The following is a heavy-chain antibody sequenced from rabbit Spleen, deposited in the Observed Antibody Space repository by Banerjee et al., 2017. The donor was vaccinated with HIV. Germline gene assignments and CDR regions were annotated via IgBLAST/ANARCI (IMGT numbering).Heavy chain of an antibody. V-gene: IGHV1S45*01. CDR1: GFDFSNYG. CDR2: ACGDSSGSI. CDR3: ARDTGTSFSSYGMDL. D-gene: IGHD8-1*01. J-gene: IGHJ6*01. Sequence: QEQLVESGGGLVQPGGSLKLSCKASGFDFSNYGVSWVRQPPGKGLEWVACACGDSSGSIYSATWAKGRFAISKTSSTTVTLQMTSLTAADTATYFCARDTGTSFSSYGMDLWGPGTLVTVS.